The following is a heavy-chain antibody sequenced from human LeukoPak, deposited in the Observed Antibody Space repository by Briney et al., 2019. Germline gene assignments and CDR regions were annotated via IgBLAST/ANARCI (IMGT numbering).Heavy chain of an antibody. Sequence: ASVKVSCKASGYTFTGYYMHWVRQAPGQGLEWMGGINPNSGGTNYAQKFQGWVTMTRDTSISTAYMELSRLRSDDTAVYYCARVSTKGYCSSTSCYGGVGWFDPWGQGTLVTVSS. D-gene: IGHD2-2*01. CDR2: INPNSGGT. CDR3: ARVSTKGYCSSTSCYGGVGWFDP. J-gene: IGHJ5*02. V-gene: IGHV1-2*04. CDR1: GYTFTGYY.